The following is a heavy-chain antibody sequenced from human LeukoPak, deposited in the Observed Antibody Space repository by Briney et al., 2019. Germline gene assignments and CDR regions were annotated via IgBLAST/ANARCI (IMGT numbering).Heavy chain of an antibody. V-gene: IGHV3-21*01. D-gene: IGHD2-8*01. CDR1: GFTFNDYS. CDR2: ISSSIPFK. CDR3: ARDYCANGVCPFFYYYYYMDV. J-gene: IGHJ6*03. Sequence: GGSLRLSCAATGFTFNDYSVSWVRQAPGKGLEWVSSISSSIPFKYYAESVKGRFTISRDNAKNSVYLQMDSLTAEDTAVYYCARDYCANGVCPFFYYYYYMDVWGKGTTVTVSS.